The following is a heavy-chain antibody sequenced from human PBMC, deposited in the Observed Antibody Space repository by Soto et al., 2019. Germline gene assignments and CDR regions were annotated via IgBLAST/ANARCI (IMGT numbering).Heavy chain of an antibody. J-gene: IGHJ4*02. V-gene: IGHV1-18*04. CDR1: GYTFTSYG. Sequence: ASVKVSCKASGYTFTSYGISWVRQAPGQGLEWMGWISAYNGNTNYAQKLQGRVTMTTDTSTSTAYMELRSLRSDDTAVYYCARDFPSYYYDSSGYHWTAPVFDYWGQGTLVTVS. CDR2: ISAYNGNT. D-gene: IGHD3-22*01. CDR3: ARDFPSYYYDSSGYHWTAPVFDY.